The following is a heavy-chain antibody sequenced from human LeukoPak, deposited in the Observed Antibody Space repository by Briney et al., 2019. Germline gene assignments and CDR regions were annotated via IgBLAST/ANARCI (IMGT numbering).Heavy chain of an antibody. Sequence: GASVKVSCKASGGTFSSYAISWVRQAPGQGLEWMGGIIPIFGTANYAQKFQGRVTITADESTSTAYMELSSLRSEDTAVYYCARDSYVWGSYRTPQIYYMDVWGKGTTVTISS. D-gene: IGHD3-16*02. CDR1: GGTFSSYA. CDR3: ARDSYVWGSYRTPQIYYMDV. J-gene: IGHJ6*03. CDR2: IIPIFGTA. V-gene: IGHV1-69*13.